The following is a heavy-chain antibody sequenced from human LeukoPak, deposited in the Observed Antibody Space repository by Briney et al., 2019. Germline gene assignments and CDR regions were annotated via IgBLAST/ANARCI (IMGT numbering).Heavy chain of an antibody. CDR3: ARVVELATITDY. CDR2: IYYSGST. CDR1: GGSISSSSYY. J-gene: IGHJ4*02. D-gene: IGHD5-24*01. V-gene: IGHV4-39*06. Sequence: PSETLSLTCTVSGGSISSSSYYWGWIRPPPGEGLKWLGSIYYSGSTYYNPSLKTRATISVDTSKNQSTLKLSSVTAADTAVYYCARVVELATITDYWGQGTLVTVSS.